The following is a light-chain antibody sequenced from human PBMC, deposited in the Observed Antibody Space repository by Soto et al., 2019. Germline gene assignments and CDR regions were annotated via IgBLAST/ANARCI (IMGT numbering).Light chain of an antibody. Sequence: EIVITQSPATVSVSPGERATLSCRASQGIGSTLAWYQQKPGQTPRLLIYGASTRATGVPARFSGSGSGTEFTLTINSLQSEDFAVYYCQRYNNWPLTFGGGTKVDIK. CDR1: QGIGST. J-gene: IGKJ4*01. CDR3: QRYNNWPLT. V-gene: IGKV3-15*01. CDR2: GAS.